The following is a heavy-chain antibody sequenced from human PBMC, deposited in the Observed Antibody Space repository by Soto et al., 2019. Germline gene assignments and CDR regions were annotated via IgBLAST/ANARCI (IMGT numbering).Heavy chain of an antibody. CDR3: AKDTYYHDSSGYYIFDY. CDR2: ISYDGSNK. V-gene: IGHV3-30*18. CDR1: GLTFSSYG. J-gene: IGHJ4*02. Sequence: GGSLRLSCAASGLTFSSYGMHWVRQAPGKGLEWVAVISYDGSNKNYADSVKGRFTISRDNSKNTVYLQMNSLRAEDTAVYYCAKDTYYHDSSGYYIFDYWGQGTQVTAPQ. D-gene: IGHD3-22*01.